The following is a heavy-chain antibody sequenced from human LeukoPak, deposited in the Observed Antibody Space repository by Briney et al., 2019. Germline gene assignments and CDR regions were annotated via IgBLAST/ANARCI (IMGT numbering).Heavy chain of an antibody. V-gene: IGHV3-30*18. CDR2: ISYDGSNK. CDR1: GSTFSSYG. D-gene: IGHD1-1*01. Sequence: GGSLRLSCAASGSTFSSYGMHWVRQAPGKGLEWVAVISYDGSNKYYADSVKGRFTISRDSSKNTLYLQMNSLRAEDTAVYYCAKDLSSTGTGYYYGMDVWGKGTTVTVSS. CDR3: AKDLSSTGTGYYYGMDV. J-gene: IGHJ6*04.